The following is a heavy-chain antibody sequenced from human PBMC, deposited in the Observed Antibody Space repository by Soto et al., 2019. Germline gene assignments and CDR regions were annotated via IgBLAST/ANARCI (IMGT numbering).Heavy chain of an antibody. Sequence: ASVKVSCKTSGYTFSSYAMHWVRQAPGQRLEWMGWINAGYGNTKSSQKFQDRVTISRDTSASTAYMELTSLRSEDTAVYYCARDTGDGTFDFWGQGTLVTVSS. J-gene: IGHJ4*02. CDR1: GYTFSSYA. CDR2: INAGYGNT. D-gene: IGHD7-27*01. CDR3: ARDTGDGTFDF. V-gene: IGHV1-3*01.